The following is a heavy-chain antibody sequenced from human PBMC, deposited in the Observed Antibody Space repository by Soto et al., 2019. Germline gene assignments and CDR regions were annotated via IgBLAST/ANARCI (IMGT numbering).Heavy chain of an antibody. V-gene: IGHV4-31*03. Sequence: SETLSLTCTVSGGSISSGGYYWSWIRQHPGKGLEWIGYIYYSGSTYYNPSLKSRVTISVDTSKNQFSLKLSSVTAADTAVYYCERDMADGYKSLDYWGQGTLVTVSS. CDR2: IYYSGST. D-gene: IGHD5-12*01. CDR3: ERDMADGYKSLDY. CDR1: GGSISSGGYY. J-gene: IGHJ4*02.